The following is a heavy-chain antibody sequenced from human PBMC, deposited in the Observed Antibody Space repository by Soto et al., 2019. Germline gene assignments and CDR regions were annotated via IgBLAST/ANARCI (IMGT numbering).Heavy chain of an antibody. CDR3: ARDHHPRAGIAVNFDY. CDR2: ISAYNGNT. Sequence: ASVKVSCKASGYTFTSYGISWVRQAPGQGLEWMGWISAYNGNTSYAQKLQGRVTMTTDTSTSTAYMELRSLRSDDTAVYYCARDHHPRAGIAVNFDYWGQGTLVTVSS. CDR1: GYTFTSYG. J-gene: IGHJ4*02. V-gene: IGHV1-18*01. D-gene: IGHD6-19*01.